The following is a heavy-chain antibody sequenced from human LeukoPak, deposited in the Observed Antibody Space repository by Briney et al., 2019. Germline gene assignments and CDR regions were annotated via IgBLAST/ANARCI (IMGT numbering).Heavy chain of an antibody. CDR2: ISGSGGST. J-gene: IGHJ4*02. V-gene: IGHV3-23*01. CDR3: AKDLCKGWYYFDY. Sequence: GGSLRLSCAASGFTFSSYAMSWVRQAPGKGLEWVSAISGSGGSTYYADSVKGRFTISRDNSKNTLYLQMNSLSAEDTAVYYCAKDLCKGWYYFDYWGGGTLVSVSS. CDR1: GFTFSSYA. D-gene: IGHD6-19*01.